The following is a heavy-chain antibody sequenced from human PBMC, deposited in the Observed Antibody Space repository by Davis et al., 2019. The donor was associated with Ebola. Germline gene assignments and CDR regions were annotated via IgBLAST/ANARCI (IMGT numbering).Heavy chain of an antibody. CDR2: IYHTGTV. J-gene: IGHJ4*02. V-gene: IGHV4-59*12. Sequence: MPSETLSLTCTVSGASISSYYWSWIRQPPGKGLEWIGYIYHTGTVYYNPSLKSRVTISRGTSHNQFSLNVTSVTAADTAVYYCARIADRWLALDNWGRGTLVTVSS. CDR1: GASISSYY. CDR3: ARIADRWLALDN. D-gene: IGHD6-19*01.